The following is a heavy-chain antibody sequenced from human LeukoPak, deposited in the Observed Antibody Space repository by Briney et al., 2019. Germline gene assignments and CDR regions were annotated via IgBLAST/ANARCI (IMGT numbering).Heavy chain of an antibody. J-gene: IGHJ3*02. CDR2: IRSKANSYAT. CDR1: GFTFSGSA. D-gene: IGHD1-26*01. Sequence: GGSLRLSCAASGFTFSGSAMHWVRQASGKGLEWVGRIRSKANSYATAYAASVKGRFTISRDDSKNTAYLQMNSLRAEDTAVYYCASFVGDYAFDIWGQGTMVTVSS. V-gene: IGHV3-73*01. CDR3: ASFVGDYAFDI.